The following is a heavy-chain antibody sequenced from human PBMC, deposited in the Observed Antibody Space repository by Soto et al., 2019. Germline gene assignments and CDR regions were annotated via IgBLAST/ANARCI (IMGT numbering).Heavy chain of an antibody. J-gene: IGHJ4*02. D-gene: IGHD3-16*02. Sequence: GSLRPSWTASGVAFSNYALIWVRQAPRKGLDWVSTISTSGGRPYYADSVKGRFTIPRDNSKNTLYLQMNSLRAEDTAVYYCAKDPDRYDYVWGTYRYIDNWGQGTLVTVPS. CDR3: AKDPDRYDYVWGTYRYIDN. CDR2: ISTSGGRP. CDR1: GVAFSNYA. V-gene: IGHV3-23*01.